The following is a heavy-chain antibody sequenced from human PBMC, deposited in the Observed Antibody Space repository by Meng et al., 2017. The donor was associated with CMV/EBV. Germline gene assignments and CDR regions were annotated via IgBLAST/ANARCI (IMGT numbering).Heavy chain of an antibody. CDR2: IYYSGST. J-gene: IGHJ4*02. Sequence: LRLSCTVSGGSISSGDYYWSWIRQPPGKGLEWIGYIYYSGSTYYNPSLKSRVTISVDTSKNQFSLKLSSVTAADTAVYYCARAGVYYYDSSGYRPPFDYWGQGTLVTVSS. D-gene: IGHD3-22*01. CDR1: GGSISSGDYY. CDR3: ARAGVYYYDSSGYRPPFDY. V-gene: IGHV4-30-4*08.